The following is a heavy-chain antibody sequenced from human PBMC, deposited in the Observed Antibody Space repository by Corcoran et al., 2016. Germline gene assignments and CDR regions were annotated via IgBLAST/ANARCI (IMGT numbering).Heavy chain of an antibody. V-gene: IGHV1-18*01. J-gene: IGHJ5*02. CDR1: GYTFTSYG. D-gene: IGHD3-10*02. CDR2: ISAYNGNT. CDR3: ARVPRFGVARAWFDP. Sequence: QVQLVQSGAEVKKPGASVKVSCKASGYTFTSYGISWVRQAPGQGLEWMGWISAYNGNTNYAQQLQGRVTMTTDTSTSTAYMELRSLRSDDTAVEYCARVPRFGVARAWFDPWGQGTLVTVSS.